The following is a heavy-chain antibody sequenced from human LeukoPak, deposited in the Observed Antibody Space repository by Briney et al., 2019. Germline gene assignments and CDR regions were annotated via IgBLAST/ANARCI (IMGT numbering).Heavy chain of an antibody. J-gene: IGHJ4*02. Sequence: ASVKVSCKASGYTFTGYYMHWVRQAPGQGLEWMGWINPNSGGTNYAQKFQGRVTMTRDTSISTAYMELSRLRSDDTAVYYSARDVSSSWYYFDYWGQGTLVTVSS. CDR1: GYTFTGYY. D-gene: IGHD6-13*01. CDR2: INPNSGGT. V-gene: IGHV1-2*02. CDR3: ARDVSSSWYYFDY.